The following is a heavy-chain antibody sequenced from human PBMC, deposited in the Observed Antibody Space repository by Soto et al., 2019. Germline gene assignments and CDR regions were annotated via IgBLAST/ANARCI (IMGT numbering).Heavy chain of an antibody. Sequence: PGGSLRLSCATSGFTFSRCDMNWVRQAPGKGLEWVSFISSSASYMYYADSVKGRFTISRDNSENTLYLQMNSLRPEDTAVYYCAKEDVWFAKDYWGQGTLVTVSS. CDR1: GFTFSRCD. CDR3: AKEDVWFAKDY. J-gene: IGHJ4*02. CDR2: ISSSASYM. D-gene: IGHD3-10*01. V-gene: IGHV3-21*01.